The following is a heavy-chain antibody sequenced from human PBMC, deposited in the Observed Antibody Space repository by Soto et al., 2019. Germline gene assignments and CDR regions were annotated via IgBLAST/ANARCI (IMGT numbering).Heavy chain of an antibody. CDR3: SFFFHYYTFSGYSIMPY. CDR1: GGSISSGGYS. CDR2: IYHSGST. D-gene: IGHD3-9*01. Sequence: PSETLSLTCAVSGGSISSGGYSWSWIRQPPGKGLEWIGYIYHSGSTYYNPSLKSRGTISEDRSKNQFSLKLSSVTAADRAVYTFSFFFHYYTFSGYSIMPYWRQGTLVTVSS. J-gene: IGHJ4*02. V-gene: IGHV4-30-2*01.